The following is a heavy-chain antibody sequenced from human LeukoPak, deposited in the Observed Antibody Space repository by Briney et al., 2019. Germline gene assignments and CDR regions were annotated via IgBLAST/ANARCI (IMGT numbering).Heavy chain of an antibody. Sequence: GASVKVSCKASGYTFTRYYMHWVRQAPGQGLEWMGIINPSGGNTNYAQKFQGRVTMTRDMSTSTVYMELSSLRSDDTAVYYCARIIKRHGREWLYYYYYMDVWGKGTTVTVSS. CDR3: ARIIKRHGREWLYYYYYMDV. CDR2: INPSGGNT. D-gene: IGHD3-3*01. V-gene: IGHV1-46*01. J-gene: IGHJ6*03. CDR1: GYTFTRYY.